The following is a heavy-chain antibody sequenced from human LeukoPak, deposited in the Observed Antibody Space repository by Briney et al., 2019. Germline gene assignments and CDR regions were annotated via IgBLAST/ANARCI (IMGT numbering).Heavy chain of an antibody. CDR3: ARDLKDSYMDV. CDR1: GDTFNNYA. J-gene: IGHJ6*03. V-gene: IGHV1-69*13. CDR2: IIPIFDTP. Sequence: GASVKVSCKASGDTFNNYAINWVRQAPGQGLEWMGGIIPIFDTPHYAQKFQGRVTITADASTATVYMDLSSLRSEDTAVYYCARDLKDSYMDVWGKGTTVTISS.